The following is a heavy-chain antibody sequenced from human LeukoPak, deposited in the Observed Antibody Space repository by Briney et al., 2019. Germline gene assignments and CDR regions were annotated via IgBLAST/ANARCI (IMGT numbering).Heavy chain of an antibody. D-gene: IGHD3-22*01. CDR3: ARGDYETHGYQTR. CDR1: GYIFTSDV. V-gene: IGHV7-4-1*02. CDR2: INTNTGNP. Sequence: ASVKVSCKASGYIFTSDVLHWVRQAPGQWLEWMGWINTNTGNPTYAQGFTGRFVFSLDTSVSTAYLQISSLKADDTAMYYCARGDYETHGYQTRWGQGTLVTVSS. J-gene: IGHJ4*02.